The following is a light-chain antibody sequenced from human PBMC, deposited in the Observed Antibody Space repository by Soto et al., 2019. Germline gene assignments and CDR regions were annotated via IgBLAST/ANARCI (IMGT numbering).Light chain of an antibody. CDR1: SSNIGADYN. Sequence: QSVLTQPPSVSGAPGQRVTISCTGTSSNIGADYNVHWYRQVPGTAPKLLIYGNNDRPSGVPDRFSGSKSGPSASLAITGLQTEDEDDYYCQSYDTGLRGMVFGGGTKLTVL. J-gene: IGLJ2*01. CDR2: GNN. CDR3: QSYDTGLRGMV. V-gene: IGLV1-40*01.